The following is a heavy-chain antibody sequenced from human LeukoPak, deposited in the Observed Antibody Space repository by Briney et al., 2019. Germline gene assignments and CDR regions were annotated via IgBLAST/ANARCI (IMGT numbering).Heavy chain of an antibody. V-gene: IGHV4-39*01. Sequence: SETLSLTCSVSGGSISSGSITSNHYYWAWVRQPPGNGLEWIGSIDYSGNTYYTSSLKSRFAVFEDTSKKRFSLNLNYVTAADTAVYYCVRHLHDPTFDVWGQGTLVTVSS. CDR2: IDYSGNT. J-gene: IGHJ4*02. CDR3: VRHLHDPTFDV. CDR1: GGSISSGSITSNHYY. D-gene: IGHD1-1*01.